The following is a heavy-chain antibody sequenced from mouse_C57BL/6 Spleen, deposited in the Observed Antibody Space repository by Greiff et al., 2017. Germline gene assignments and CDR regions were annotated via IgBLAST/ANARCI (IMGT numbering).Heavy chain of an antibody. CDR1: GYTFTDYY. V-gene: IGHV1-26*01. CDR2: INPNNGGT. CDR3: ARGGSNYNWFAY. D-gene: IGHD2-5*01. Sequence: EVQLQQSGPELVKPGASVKISCKASGYTFTDYYMNWVKQSHGKSLEWIGDINPNNGGTSYNQKFKGKATLTVDKSSSTAYMELRSLTSEDSAVYYCARGGSNYNWFAYWGQGTLVTVSA. J-gene: IGHJ3*01.